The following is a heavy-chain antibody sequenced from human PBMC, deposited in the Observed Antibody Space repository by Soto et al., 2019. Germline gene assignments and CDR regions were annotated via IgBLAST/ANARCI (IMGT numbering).Heavy chain of an antibody. CDR2: IYYSGST. J-gene: IGHJ1*01. Sequence: SETLSLTCTVSGGSISSYYWSWIRQPPGKGLEWIGYIYYSGSTNYNPSLKSRVTISVDTSKNQFSLKLSSVTAADTAVYYCARDGWPSSSWYTNQHWGQGTLVTVS. CDR3: ARDGWPSSSWYTNQH. V-gene: IGHV4-59*01. D-gene: IGHD6-13*01. CDR1: GGSISSYY.